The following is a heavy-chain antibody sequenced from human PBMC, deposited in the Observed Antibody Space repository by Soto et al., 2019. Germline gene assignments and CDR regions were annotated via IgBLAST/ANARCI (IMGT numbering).Heavy chain of an antibody. CDR1: GGSISSSSYY. CDR3: ARRTIGYSYGTYYFDY. D-gene: IGHD5-18*01. Sequence: SETLSLTYTVSGGSISSSSYYWGWIRQPPGKGLEWIGSIYYSGSTYYNPSLKSRVTISVDTSKNQFSLKLSSVTAADTAVYYCARRTIGYSYGTYYFDYWGQGTLVTVSS. J-gene: IGHJ4*02. CDR2: IYYSGST. V-gene: IGHV4-39*01.